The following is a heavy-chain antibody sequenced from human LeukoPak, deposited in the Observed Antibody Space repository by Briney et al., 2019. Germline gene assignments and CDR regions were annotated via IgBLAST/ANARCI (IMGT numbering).Heavy chain of an antibody. CDR1: GGSISSGGYY. J-gene: IGHJ4*02. V-gene: IGHV4-61*08. CDR2: IYYSGSA. Sequence: SQTLSLTCTVSGGSISSGGYYWGWIRQPPGKGLEYIGYIYYSGSASYNPSLKSRVTISVDTSNNQFSLKLSSVTAADTAVYYCARVSGYLYDYWGQGTLVTVSS. D-gene: IGHD3-3*01. CDR3: ARVSGYLYDY.